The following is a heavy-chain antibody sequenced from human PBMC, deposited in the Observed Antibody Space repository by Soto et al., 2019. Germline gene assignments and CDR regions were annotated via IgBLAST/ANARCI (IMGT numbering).Heavy chain of an antibody. CDR1: GGSISSSNW. Sequence: SETLSLTCTVSGGSISSSNWWSWVRQPPGKGLEWIGEIYHSGSTNYNPSLKSRVTISVDKSKNQFSLKLSSVTAADTAVYYCARFNTGSYYEAFDIGGQGKMVTVSS. J-gene: IGHJ3*02. V-gene: IGHV4-4*02. CDR2: IYHSGST. D-gene: IGHD1-26*01. CDR3: ARFNTGSYYEAFDI.